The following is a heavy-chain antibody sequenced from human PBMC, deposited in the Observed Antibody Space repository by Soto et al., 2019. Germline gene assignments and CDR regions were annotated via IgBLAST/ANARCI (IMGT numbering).Heavy chain of an antibody. V-gene: IGHV5-51*01. D-gene: IGHD1-7*01. CDR3: ARFTSITGTTARYYYGMDV. J-gene: IGHJ6*02. Sequence: PGQSLKLSCTGSGYIFTGYWIGWVRQMPGKGLEWMGIIYPGDSDTRYSPSFQGQVTISADKSISTAYLQWSSLKASDTAMYYCARFTSITGTTARYYYGMDVWGQGTTVTVS. CDR2: IYPGDSDT. CDR1: GYIFTGYW.